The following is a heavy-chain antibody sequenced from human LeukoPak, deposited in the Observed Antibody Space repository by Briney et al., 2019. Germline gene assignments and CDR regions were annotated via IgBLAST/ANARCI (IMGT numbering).Heavy chain of an antibody. J-gene: IGHJ6*02. CDR2: IWYDGSNK. V-gene: IGHV3-33*01. D-gene: IGHD6-19*01. Sequence: PGGSLRLSCAASGFTFSSYGMHWVRQAPGKGLEWVAVIWYDGSNKYYADSVKGRFTISRDNSKNTLYLQMNSLRAEDTAVYYCASWLSGVTRNYYYGMDVWGQGTTVTVSS. CDR1: GFTFSSYG. CDR3: ASWLSGVTRNYYYGMDV.